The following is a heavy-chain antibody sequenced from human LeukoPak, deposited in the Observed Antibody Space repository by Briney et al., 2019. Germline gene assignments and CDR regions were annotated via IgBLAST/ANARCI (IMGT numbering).Heavy chain of an antibody. CDR2: IYYSGST. CDR1: GGSISSSSYY. J-gene: IGHJ4*02. V-gene: IGHV4-39*01. CDR3: ARLEAVAGILDY. D-gene: IGHD6-19*01. Sequence: SETLSLTCTVSGGSISSSSYYWGWIRQPQGKGLEWIGSIYYSGSTYYNPSLKSRVTISVDTSKNQFSLKLSSVTAADTAVYYCARLEAVAGILDYWGQGTLVTVSS.